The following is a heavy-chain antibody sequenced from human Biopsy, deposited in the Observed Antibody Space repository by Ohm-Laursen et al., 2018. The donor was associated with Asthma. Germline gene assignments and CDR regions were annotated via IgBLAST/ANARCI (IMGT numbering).Heavy chain of an antibody. J-gene: IGHJ3*02. CDR2: ISKDASTQ. D-gene: IGHD1-1*01. V-gene: IGHV3-30*01. Sequence: SSLRLSCTASGSAVSRDHMFWVRQAPGKGLEWVGVISKDASTQDYADSVKGRFTMARDNSKNTLDLQMNSLREEDTAVYYCVRDGTDDAFDIWGQGTVVSVSS. CDR3: VRDGTDDAFDI. CDR1: GSAVSRDH.